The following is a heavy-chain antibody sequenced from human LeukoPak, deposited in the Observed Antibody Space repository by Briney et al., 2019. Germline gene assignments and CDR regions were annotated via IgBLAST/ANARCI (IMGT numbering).Heavy chain of an antibody. CDR2: ISYDGSNQ. Sequence: GGSLRLSCAASGFTFSNYGMHWVRQAPGKGLEWVAAISYDGSNQYYADSVKGRFTISRDNSKNSLYLQMNSLRLGDTALYYCATDCSGNRCYSLWGQGTLVTVSS. CDR1: GFTFSNYG. J-gene: IGHJ4*02. V-gene: IGHV3-30*03. CDR3: ATDCSGNRCYSL. D-gene: IGHD2-15*01.